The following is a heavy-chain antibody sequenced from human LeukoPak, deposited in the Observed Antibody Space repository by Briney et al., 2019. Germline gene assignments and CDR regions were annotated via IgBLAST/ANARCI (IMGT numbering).Heavy chain of an antibody. CDR2: ISERGGSI. D-gene: IGHD2-21*01. J-gene: IGHJ4*02. CDR3: AKRGVVIRGILVIGYHQEAFHYDF. V-gene: IGHV3-23*01. CDR1: GISLTNYG. Sequence: GGSLRLSCVVSGISLTNYGMTWVRQAPGKGLEWVSYISERGGSINYADSVKGRFTISRDTSLNTLYLQMNNLRAEDTAVYFCAKRGVVIRGILVIGYHQEAFHYDFWGQGVLVTVSS.